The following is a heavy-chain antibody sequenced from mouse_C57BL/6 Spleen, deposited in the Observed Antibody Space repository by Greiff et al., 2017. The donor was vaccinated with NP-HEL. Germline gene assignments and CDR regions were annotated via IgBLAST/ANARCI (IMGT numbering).Heavy chain of an antibody. J-gene: IGHJ4*01. Sequence: QVQLQQPGAELVRPGSSVKLSCKASGYTFTSYWLDWVKQRPGQGLEWIGNIYPSDSETHYNQKFKDKATLTVDKSSSTAYMQLSSLTSEDSAVYYCARAAQATGGYAMDYWGQGTSVTVSS. D-gene: IGHD3-2*02. CDR2: IYPSDSET. CDR1: GYTFTSYW. V-gene: IGHV1-61*01. CDR3: ARAAQATGGYAMDY.